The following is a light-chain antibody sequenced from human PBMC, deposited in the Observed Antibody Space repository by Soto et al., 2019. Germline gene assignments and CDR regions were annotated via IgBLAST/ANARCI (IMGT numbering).Light chain of an antibody. CDR1: SSNIGAGYD. J-gene: IGLJ1*01. Sequence: QSVLTQPPSVSGAPGQRVTISCTGSSSNIGAGYDVHWYQQLPGTAPKLLIYGNSNRPSGVPDRFSGSKSGTSASLAITGLQAEDEADYYCQSYASSLRFYVFGTGTKLTVL. CDR2: GNS. CDR3: QSYASSLRFYV. V-gene: IGLV1-40*01.